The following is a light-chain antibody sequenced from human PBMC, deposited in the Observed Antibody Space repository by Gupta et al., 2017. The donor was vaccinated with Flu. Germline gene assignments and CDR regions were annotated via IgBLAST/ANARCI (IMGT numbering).Light chain of an antibody. CDR2: GNR. Sequence: QPVLTQPPPVSGAPGQRVTISCTGSSSNIWAGYDVHWYQQLPGTAPNLLIFGNRNRPPGAPDRFSGSNSGTSASLAITGLQAEEEADYYCQSYDSSLSGPHVVFGGGTKLTVL. V-gene: IGLV1-40*01. CDR1: SSNIWAGYD. CDR3: QSYDSSLSGPHVV. J-gene: IGLJ2*01.